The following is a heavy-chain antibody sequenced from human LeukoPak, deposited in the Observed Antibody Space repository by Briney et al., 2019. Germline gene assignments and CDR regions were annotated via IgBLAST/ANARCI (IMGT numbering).Heavy chain of an antibody. D-gene: IGHD1-26*01. J-gene: IGHJ4*02. CDR2: INSSSGYI. V-gene: IGHV3-21*01. CDR1: GFTFSSYS. CDR3: ARSPGPREYFDY. Sequence: AGGSLRLSCAASGFTFSSYSMNWVRQAPGKGLEWVSSINSSSGYIYYADSVKGRFTISRDNAKNSLYLQMNSLRAEDTAVYYCARSPGPREYFDYWGQGTLVTVSS.